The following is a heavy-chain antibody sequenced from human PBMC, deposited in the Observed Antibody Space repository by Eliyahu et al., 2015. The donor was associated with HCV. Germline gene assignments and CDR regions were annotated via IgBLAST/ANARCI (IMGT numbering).Heavy chain of an antibody. J-gene: IGHJ4*02. V-gene: IGHV4-59*01. CDR3: AAGRGGYFLDS. CDR2: IFYSGRT. Sequence: QVQLQESGPGLVKPSETLSLTCTXSGGSITSYYWNWIRQPPGKGLEWVAYIFYSGRTKYNPSLKSRVTISVDTSKNQVSLKLTSVTAADTAVYYCAAGRGGYFLDSWGQGTLVTVSS. CDR1: GGSITSYY. D-gene: IGHD1-26*01.